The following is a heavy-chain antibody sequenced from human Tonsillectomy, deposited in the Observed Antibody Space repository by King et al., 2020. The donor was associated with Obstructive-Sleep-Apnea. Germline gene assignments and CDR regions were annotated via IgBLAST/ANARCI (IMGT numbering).Heavy chain of an antibody. V-gene: IGHV3-15*01. J-gene: IGHJ5*02. CDR3: TTDYPFDP. Sequence: VQLVESGGGLVKPGGSLRLSCAASGFSFIHAWVTWVRQIPGKGLEWVGRIKSRSEGGTTDYSAPVRGRFTISSDDSKNTTYVQMISLKIEDTAMYYCTTDYPFDPWGQGTLVTVSS. D-gene: IGHD3-16*02. CDR2: IKSRSEGGTT. CDR1: GFSFIHAW.